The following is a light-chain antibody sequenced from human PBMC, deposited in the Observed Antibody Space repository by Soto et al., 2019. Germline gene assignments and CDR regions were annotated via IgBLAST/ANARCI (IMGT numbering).Light chain of an antibody. J-gene: IGKJ1*01. CDR2: GAS. V-gene: IGKV3-20*01. Sequence: EIVLTPSPGTLSFSPGARATLSCRASQSVSSNSFAWYQQNPGQPPRLLIYGASSRAAGIPDRFSGSGSGTDFTLTISGLEPEEFAVYYCQHYGSAVWTFGQGTKVDI. CDR3: QHYGSAVWT. CDR1: QSVSSNS.